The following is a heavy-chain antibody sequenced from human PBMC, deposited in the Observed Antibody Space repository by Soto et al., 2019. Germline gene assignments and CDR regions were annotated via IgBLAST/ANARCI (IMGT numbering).Heavy chain of an antibody. D-gene: IGHD3-3*01. CDR3: AGVVRFFCSPSCGGRNWFDP. Sequence: QVQLQESGPGLVEPSQTLSLTCSVFGGSISSGDYYWSWIRQPPGQGLEWIGYMFYVGASYYNPSLSGRVTLSPDTLKKQFSLILNSVTASDSAVYHCAGVVRFFCSPSCGGRNWFDPWGQGTLVTLTS. CDR2: MFYVGAS. CDR1: GGSISSGDYY. V-gene: IGHV4-30-4*01. J-gene: IGHJ5*02.